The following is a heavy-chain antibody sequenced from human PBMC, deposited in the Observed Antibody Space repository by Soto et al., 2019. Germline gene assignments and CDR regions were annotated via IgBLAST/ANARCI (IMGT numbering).Heavy chain of an antibody. D-gene: IGHD3-9*01. CDR3: ARFESFYYYMDV. V-gene: IGHV5-51*01. CDR1: GYNFTTYW. J-gene: IGHJ6*03. CDR2: IYPGDSNT. Sequence: GESLKISCQGSGYNFTTYWIGWVRQMPGKGLEWMGIIYPGDSNTRYSPSFQGQVTVSADKSTNTAYLQWNSLKASDTAMYYCARFESFYYYMDVWGKGNTVTVSS.